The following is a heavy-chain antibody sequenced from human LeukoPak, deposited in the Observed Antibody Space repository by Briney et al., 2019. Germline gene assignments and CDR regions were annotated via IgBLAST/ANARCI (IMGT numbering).Heavy chain of an antibody. V-gene: IGHV4-31*03. D-gene: IGHD4-17*01. J-gene: IGHJ4*02. Sequence: SETLSLTCTVSGGSISSGGYYWSWIRPHPGKGLEWIGYIYYSGSTYYNPSLKSRVTISVDTSKNQFSLKLSSVTAADTAVYYCARGQGLRPIDYWGQGTLVTVSS. CDR1: GGSISSGGYY. CDR3: ARGQGLRPIDY. CDR2: IYYSGST.